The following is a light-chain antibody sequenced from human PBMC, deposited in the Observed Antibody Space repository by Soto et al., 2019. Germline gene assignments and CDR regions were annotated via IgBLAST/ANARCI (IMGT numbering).Light chain of an antibody. J-gene: IGLJ1*01. Sequence: QSVLTQPPSVSGAPGQRVTISCTWASSNVGPADAVHWYQHIPGTTRKLLIYADSNRPSGLPDRFSASKSGTSASLAITGLQAEDEADYYCQSFDNGLLVYVFGTGTKLTVL. CDR2: ADS. CDR1: SSNVGPADA. V-gene: IGLV1-40*01. CDR3: QSFDNGLLVYV.